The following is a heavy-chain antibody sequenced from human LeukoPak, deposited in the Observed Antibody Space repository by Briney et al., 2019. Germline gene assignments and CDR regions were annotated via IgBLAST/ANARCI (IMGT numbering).Heavy chain of an antibody. V-gene: IGHV1-46*01. J-gene: IGHJ4*02. Sequence: ASVKVSCKASGCTFTSKYIHWVRQAPGQGLEWMGMIYPRDGSTSYAQKFQGRVTVTRDTSTSTVHVELSGLRSEDTAVYYCARDQEGFDYWGQGTLVTVSS. CDR2: IYPRDGST. CDR3: ARDQEGFDY. CDR1: GCTFTSKY.